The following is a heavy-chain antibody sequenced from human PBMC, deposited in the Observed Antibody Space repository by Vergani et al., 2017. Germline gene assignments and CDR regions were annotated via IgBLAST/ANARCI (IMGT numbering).Heavy chain of an antibody. CDR3: ASPGDDYNLGAFDY. D-gene: IGHD5-24*01. V-gene: IGHV4-39*07. CDR2: IYYSGST. J-gene: IGHJ4*02. Sequence: QLQLQESGPGLVKPSETLSLTCTVSGGSISSSSYYWGWIRQAPGKGLEWIGSIYYSGSTYYNPSLKSRVTISVDTSKNQFSLKLSSVTAADTAVYYCASPGDDYNLGAFDYWGQGTLVTVSS. CDR1: GGSISSSSYY.